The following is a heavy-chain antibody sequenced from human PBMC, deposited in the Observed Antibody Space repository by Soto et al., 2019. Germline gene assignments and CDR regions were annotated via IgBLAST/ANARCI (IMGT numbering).Heavy chain of an antibody. D-gene: IGHD5-12*01. CDR3: ATIRGYDLGSTTVKP. V-gene: IGHV3-23*01. CDR2: ISGNGDTT. CDR1: GFTFSSSA. J-gene: IGHJ1*01. Sequence: EVQLLESGGGLVQPGGSLRLSCAASGFTFSSSAMSWVRQAPGKGLDWVSAISGNGDTTYYADSVKGRFTISRDISKNTLYLQMNSPRAEDTAVYYCATIRGYDLGSTTVKPWGQGTLVTVSS.